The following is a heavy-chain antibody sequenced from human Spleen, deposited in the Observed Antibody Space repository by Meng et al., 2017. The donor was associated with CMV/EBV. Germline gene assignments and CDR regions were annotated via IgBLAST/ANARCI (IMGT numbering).Heavy chain of an antibody. J-gene: IGHJ5*02. D-gene: IGHD2-2*01. V-gene: IGHV3-11*04. CDR3: ARDYCSSTSCFPPWFDP. CDR2: ISSSGSTI. CDR1: GFNVSSNY. Sequence: GESLKISCAASGFNVSSNYMSWVRQAPGKGLEWVSYISSSGSTIYYADSVKGRFTISRDNAKNSLYLQMNSLRAEDTAVYYCARDYCSSTSCFPPWFDPWGQGTLVTVSS.